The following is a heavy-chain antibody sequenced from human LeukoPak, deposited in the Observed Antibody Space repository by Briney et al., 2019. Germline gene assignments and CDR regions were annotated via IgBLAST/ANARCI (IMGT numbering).Heavy chain of an antibody. V-gene: IGHV4-59*01. CDR3: ARVPESFGYYFDY. D-gene: IGHD3-16*01. J-gene: IGHJ4*02. CDR1: GGSFSGYY. Sequence: SETLSRTCAVYGGSFSGYYWSWIRQPPGKGLEWIGYIYYSGSTNYNPSLKSRVTISVDTSKNQFSLKLSSVTAADTAVYYCARVPESFGYYFDYWGQGTLVTVSS. CDR2: IYYSGST.